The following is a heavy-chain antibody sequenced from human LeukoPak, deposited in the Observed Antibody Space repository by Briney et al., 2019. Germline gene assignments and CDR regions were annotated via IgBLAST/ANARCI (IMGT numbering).Heavy chain of an antibody. D-gene: IGHD3-16*01. CDR1: GFTFSSYG. CDR2: ISYDGSNK. Sequence: PGGSLRLSCAASGFTFSSYGMHWVRQAPGKGLEWVAVISYDGSNKYYADSVKGRFTISRDNSKNTLYLQMNSLRTEDTAVYYCAKDVHDYINYWGQGTLVTVSS. V-gene: IGHV3-30*18. J-gene: IGHJ4*02. CDR3: AKDVHDYINY.